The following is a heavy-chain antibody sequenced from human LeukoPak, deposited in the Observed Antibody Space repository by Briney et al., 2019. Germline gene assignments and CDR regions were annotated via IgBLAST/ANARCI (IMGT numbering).Heavy chain of an antibody. V-gene: IGHV1-2*02. CDR2: INPINGDT. D-gene: IGHD4-17*01. J-gene: IGHJ4*02. CDR3: ASGDHRGGDYSSGN. Sequence: ASVKVSCKASGYRFTDYYMHWVRQAPGQGLEWMGWINPINGDTIYAQKFRGRVTGTRDTSITTAYMELSRLRSDDTAVYYCASGDHRGGDYSSGNWGQGTLVTVSS. CDR1: GYRFTDYY.